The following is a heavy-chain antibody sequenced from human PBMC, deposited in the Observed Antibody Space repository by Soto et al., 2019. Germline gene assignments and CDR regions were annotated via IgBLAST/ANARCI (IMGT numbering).Heavy chain of an antibody. D-gene: IGHD5-12*01. J-gene: IGHJ1*01. CDR1: GFTFSSYG. V-gene: IGHV3-30*03. CDR2: ISYDGSNK. Sequence: GGSLRLSCAAPGFTFSSYGMHCVRQAPGKGLEWVAVISYDGSNKYYADSVKGRFTISRDNSKNTLYLQMNSLRAEDTAVYYCARPTTSQDYFQHWGQGTLVTVSS. CDR3: ARPTTSQDYFQH.